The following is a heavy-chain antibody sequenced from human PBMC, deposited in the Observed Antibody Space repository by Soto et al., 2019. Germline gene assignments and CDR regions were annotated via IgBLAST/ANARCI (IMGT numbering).Heavy chain of an antibody. CDR2: ISGSVGST. CDR3: EKDRTVRYFEWLLTKGFDY. J-gene: IGHJ4*02. CDR1: GFTFSSYS. D-gene: IGHD3-9*01. V-gene: IGHV3-23*01. Sequence: VSLRLSFAASGFTFSSYSMSWVRQAPGKGLEWVSAISGSVGSTYYADSVKGRFTISRDNSKNTLYLQMNSLRAEDTAVYYCEKDRTVRYFEWLLTKGFDYWGQGP.